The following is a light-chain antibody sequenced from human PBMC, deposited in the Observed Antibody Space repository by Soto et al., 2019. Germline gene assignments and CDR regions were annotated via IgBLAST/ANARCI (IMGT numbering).Light chain of an antibody. Sequence: QSVLTQPASVSGSPGQSITISCTGTSSDVGGYNYVSWYQQHPGKAPKLMIYEVNNRPSGVSIRFSGSKSGNTASLTISGLQAEDEADYYCSSYTSSSPYVFGTGTKVTVL. CDR2: EVN. V-gene: IGLV2-14*01. CDR3: SSYTSSSPYV. CDR1: SSDVGGYNY. J-gene: IGLJ1*01.